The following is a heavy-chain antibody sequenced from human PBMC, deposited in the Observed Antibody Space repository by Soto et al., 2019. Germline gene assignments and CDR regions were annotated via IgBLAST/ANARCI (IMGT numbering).Heavy chain of an antibody. D-gene: IGHD6-19*01. J-gene: IGHJ4*02. CDR1: GYTFTSYY. CDR3: ARKLSSNGWSAFDY. Sequence: VKVSCKASGYTFTSYYMHWVRQAPGQGLEWMGIISPSSGSTTYAQKFQGRVTVTRDTSTTTVYMELSSLRSEDTAVYYCARKLSSNGWSAFDYWGQGTLVTVSS. CDR2: ISPSSGST. V-gene: IGHV1-46*01.